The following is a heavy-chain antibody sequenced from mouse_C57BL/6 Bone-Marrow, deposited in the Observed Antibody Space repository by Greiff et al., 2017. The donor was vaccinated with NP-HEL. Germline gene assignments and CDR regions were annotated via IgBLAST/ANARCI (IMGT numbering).Heavy chain of an antibody. CDR2: ISSGGSYT. CDR1: GFTFSSYG. V-gene: IGHV5-6*01. D-gene: IGHD1-1*01. Sequence: EVKLMESGGDLVKPGGSLKLSCAASGFTFSSYGMSWVRQTPDKRLEWVATISSGGSYTYYPDSVKGRFTISRDNAKNTLYLQMSSLKSEDTAMYYCANNYYGSSLYYFDYWGQGTTLTVSS. J-gene: IGHJ2*01. CDR3: ANNYYGSSLYYFDY.